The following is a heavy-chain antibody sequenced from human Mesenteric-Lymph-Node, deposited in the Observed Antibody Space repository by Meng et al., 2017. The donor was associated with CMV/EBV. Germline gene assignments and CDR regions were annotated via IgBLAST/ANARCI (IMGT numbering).Heavy chain of an antibody. Sequence: GGSLRLSCTASGFTFISYSMNWVRQAPGKGLEWISSISSSSDYIYYADSVKGRFTISRDNAKNSLYLQMNNLRVEDAAVYYCARDRSQKYCSGSSCYYYWGRGTLVTVSS. V-gene: IGHV3-21*01. J-gene: IGHJ4*02. D-gene: IGHD2-15*01. CDR1: GFTFISYS. CDR3: ARDRSQKYCSGSSCYYY. CDR2: ISSSSDYI.